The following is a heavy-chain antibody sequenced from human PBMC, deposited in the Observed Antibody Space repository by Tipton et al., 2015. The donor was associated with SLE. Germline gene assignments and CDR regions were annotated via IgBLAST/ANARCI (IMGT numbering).Heavy chain of an antibody. Sequence: TLSLTCAVYGGSFSGYYWSWIRQPPGKGLEWIGEINHSGSTNYNPSLKSRVTISVDTSKTQFSLKLSSVTAADTAVYYCATFYGSGSYHFDNWGQGTLVTVSS. J-gene: IGHJ4*02. V-gene: IGHV4-34*01. CDR1: GGSFSGYY. CDR3: ATFYGSGSYHFDN. CDR2: INHSGST. D-gene: IGHD3-10*01.